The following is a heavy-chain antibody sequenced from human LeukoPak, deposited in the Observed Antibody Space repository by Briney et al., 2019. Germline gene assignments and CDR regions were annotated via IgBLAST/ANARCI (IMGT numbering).Heavy chain of an antibody. CDR2: IIPIFGTA. D-gene: IGHD3-9*01. V-gene: IGHV1-69*06. CDR3: ASNYDTLTGYSPAFDI. CDR1: GGTFSSYA. Sequence: GASVKVSCKASGGTFSSYAISWVRQAPGQGLEWMGGIIPIFGTANYAQKFQGRVTITADKSTSTAYMELSSLRSEDTAVYYCASNYDTLTGYSPAFDIWGQGTMVTVSS. J-gene: IGHJ3*02.